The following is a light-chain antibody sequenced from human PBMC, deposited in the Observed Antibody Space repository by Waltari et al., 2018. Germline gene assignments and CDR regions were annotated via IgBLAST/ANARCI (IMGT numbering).Light chain of an antibody. Sequence: EIVLPHPPGPLSLSPGETATLSCRASQSIGRYLVWYQQKPGQAPRLLIYGASSRAAGIPDRFSGSGSGTDFSLTISRLEPEDFAVYYCQNHERLPAVFGQGTKVEIK. CDR3: QNHERLPAV. CDR1: QSIGRY. J-gene: IGKJ1*01. CDR2: GAS. V-gene: IGKV3-20*01.